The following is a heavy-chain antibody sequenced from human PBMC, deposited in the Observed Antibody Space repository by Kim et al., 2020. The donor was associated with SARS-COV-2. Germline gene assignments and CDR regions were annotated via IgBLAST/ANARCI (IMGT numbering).Heavy chain of an antibody. V-gene: IGHV4-34*01. CDR3: ASPSSAKYSYYYMDV. J-gene: IGHJ6*03. Sequence: PSLKSRVTISVDTSKNQFSLKLSSVTAADTAVYYCASPSSAKYSYYYMDVWAKGTTVTVSS. D-gene: IGHD2-2*01.